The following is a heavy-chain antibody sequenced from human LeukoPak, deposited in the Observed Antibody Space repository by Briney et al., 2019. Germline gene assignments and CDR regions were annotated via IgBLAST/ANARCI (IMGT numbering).Heavy chain of an antibody. CDR3: AKPQEADLWVPDY. CDR1: RLTSSDYY. CDR2: ISGIGSTI. V-gene: IGHV3-11*04. D-gene: IGHD3-3*01. J-gene: IGHJ4*02. Sequence: CPCPSSAPSRLTSSDYYMSCIRETPGKGLEWVSYISGIGSTIYYADSVKGRFTISRDNSKNTLYLDMNSQIPEDTALYYCAKPQEADLWVPDYWGRGTLVTVSS.